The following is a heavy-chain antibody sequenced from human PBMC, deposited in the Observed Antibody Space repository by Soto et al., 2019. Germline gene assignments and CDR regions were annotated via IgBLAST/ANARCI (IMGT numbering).Heavy chain of an antibody. D-gene: IGHD4-4*01. CDR2: VFYSGNT. CDR1: GVSISTYY. Sequence: QVQLQESGPGLVKPSETLSLTCTVSGVSISTYYWTWIRQPPGKGLEWIGQVFYSGNTNYNPSLKSRVTISVDASRNQSSLRLSSVTAADTAMYYCASRDYNEAFDIWGQGTLVTVSS. J-gene: IGHJ3*02. CDR3: ASRDYNEAFDI. V-gene: IGHV4-59*01.